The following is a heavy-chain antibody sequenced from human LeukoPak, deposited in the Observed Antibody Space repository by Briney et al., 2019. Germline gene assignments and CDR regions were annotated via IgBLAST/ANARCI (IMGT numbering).Heavy chain of an antibody. Sequence: SQTLSPTCTVSGGSISTYYWSWIRQPPGKGLEWMGYIHYSGSTNYNPSLKSRVSISVDTSKNQFSLKLSSVTAADTAVYYCARVEWELLGFDYWGQGTLVTVSS. CDR3: ARVEWELLGFDY. CDR2: IHYSGST. V-gene: IGHV4-59*01. D-gene: IGHD1-26*01. CDR1: GGSISTYY. J-gene: IGHJ4*02.